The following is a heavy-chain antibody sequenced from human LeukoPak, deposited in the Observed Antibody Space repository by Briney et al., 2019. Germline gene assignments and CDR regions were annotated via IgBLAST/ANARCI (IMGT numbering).Heavy chain of an antibody. D-gene: IGHD2-15*01. Sequence: GGSLTLSYAASGFTFSSYAMSWVRQAPGKGQEGVSTISGSGGSTYYADSVKGRFTNSRDNSKNTPYLQMNSLRAENTAVYYCAKSASLGYCSGGSCYFDYWGQGTLVTVSS. CDR2: ISGSGGST. CDR1: GFTFSSYA. J-gene: IGHJ4*02. CDR3: AKSASLGYCSGGSCYFDY. V-gene: IGHV3-23*01.